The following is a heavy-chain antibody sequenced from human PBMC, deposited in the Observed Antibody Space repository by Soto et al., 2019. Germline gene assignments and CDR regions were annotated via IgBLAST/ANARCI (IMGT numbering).Heavy chain of an antibody. V-gene: IGHV3-64*01. CDR1: GFTFSFYT. CDR3: VKRIAAAGTNYYGMDV. Sequence: PGGSLRLSCAASGFTFSFYTMHWVRQAPGKGLEYVSTISTNGDNTYYANSVKGRFTISRDNSKNTLYLQMGSLRAEDLAVYYYVKRIAAAGTNYYGMDVWAQGTTVTVSS. CDR2: ISTNGDNT. J-gene: IGHJ6*02. D-gene: IGHD6-13*01.